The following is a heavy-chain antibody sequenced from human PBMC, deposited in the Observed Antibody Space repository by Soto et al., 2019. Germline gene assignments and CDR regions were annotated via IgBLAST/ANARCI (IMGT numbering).Heavy chain of an antibody. V-gene: IGHV4-34*01. CDR2: INHSGST. CDR3: ARAYSRYSSGWYSY. Sequence: PSETLSLTCAVYGGSFSGYYWSWIRQPPGKGLEWIGEINHSGSTNYNPSLKSRVTISVDTSKNQFSLKLSSVTAADTAVYYCARAYSRYSSGWYSYWGQGTLVTVSS. CDR1: GGSFSGYY. J-gene: IGHJ4*02. D-gene: IGHD6-19*01.